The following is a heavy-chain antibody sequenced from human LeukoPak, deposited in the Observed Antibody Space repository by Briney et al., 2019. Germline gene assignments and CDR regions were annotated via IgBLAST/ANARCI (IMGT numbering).Heavy chain of an antibody. CDR3: ARAGTSGDRSFDY. J-gene: IGHJ4*02. D-gene: IGHD2-21*01. CDR2: IYPGDSDT. Sequence: GESLKISCKGSGYSFTNYWIGWVRQMPEKGLELMGIIYPGDSDTRYSPSFQSQVTISADKSISNAYLQWSSLKASDTAMYYCARAGTSGDRSFDYWGQGTLVTVPS. V-gene: IGHV5-51*01. CDR1: GYSFTNYW.